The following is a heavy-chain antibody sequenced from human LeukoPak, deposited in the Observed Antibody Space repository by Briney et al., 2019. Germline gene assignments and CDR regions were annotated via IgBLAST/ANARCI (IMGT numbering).Heavy chain of an antibody. D-gene: IGHD3-16*02. Sequence: GASVTVSCMASGYTFNDYYMHWVRQAPGQGLAGMGWINPNSGGTNYAQKFQGRVTMTRDTSISTAYMELSRLRSDDTAVYHCARGGLRLGELSLPFDYWGQGTLVTVSS. J-gene: IGHJ4*02. CDR3: ARGGLRLGELSLPFDY. CDR2: INPNSGGT. V-gene: IGHV1-2*02. CDR1: GYTFNDYY.